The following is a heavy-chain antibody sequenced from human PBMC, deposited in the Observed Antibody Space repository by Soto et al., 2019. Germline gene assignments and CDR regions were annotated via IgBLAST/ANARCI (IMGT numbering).Heavy chain of an antibody. V-gene: IGHV1-3*01. CDR3: ARAIHYGFDY. D-gene: IGHD4-17*01. CDR2: INAGNGNT. Sequence: ASVKVSCKASGYSFTTYYMHWVRQAPGQRLEWMGWINAGNGNTKYSQKFQGRVTITRDTSASTAYMELSSLRSEDTAVYYCARAIHYGFDYWGQGTLVTVSS. J-gene: IGHJ4*02. CDR1: GYSFTTYY.